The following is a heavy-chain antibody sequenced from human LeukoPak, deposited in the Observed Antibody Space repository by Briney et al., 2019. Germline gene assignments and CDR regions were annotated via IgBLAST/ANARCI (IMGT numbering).Heavy chain of an antibody. CDR2: IKPLNGGT. V-gene: IGHV1-2*02. CDR1: GYTFTSYG. J-gene: IGHJ4*02. Sequence: ASVKVSCKASGYTFTSYGISWVRQAPGQGLEWMGWIKPLNGGTNYAQKFQGRVTMTRDTSTSTAYMELSRLTSDDTAMYFCALEPYTSSYFDYWGQGTLVTVSS. CDR3: ALEPYTSSYFDY. D-gene: IGHD6-13*01.